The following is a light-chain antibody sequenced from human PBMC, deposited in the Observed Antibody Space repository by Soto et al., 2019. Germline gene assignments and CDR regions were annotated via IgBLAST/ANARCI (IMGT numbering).Light chain of an antibody. J-gene: IGKJ4*01. V-gene: IGKV3-20*01. CDR2: GAS. CDR1: QSVTSSY. Sequence: IVLTQYPCTLRFSPGGRATLSCRAGQSVTSSYLAWYQLKPGQAPRLLIYGASSRATGIPDRFSGSGSGTEFTLTISSLQSEDFAVYHCQQYNSWPLTFGGGTKVDIK. CDR3: QQYNSWPLT.